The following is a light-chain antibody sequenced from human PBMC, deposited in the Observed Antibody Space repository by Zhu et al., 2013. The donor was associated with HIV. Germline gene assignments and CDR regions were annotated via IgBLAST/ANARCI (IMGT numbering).Light chain of an antibody. J-gene: IGKJ4*01. CDR3: QQYNKWPPGLT. Sequence: EIVLTQSPGTLSLSPGERAALSCRASQSVSSSYLAWYQQRLGQAPRLLIFAASRRATGIPDRFSGSGSGTEFTLTISSLQSEDFAVYYCQQYNKWPPGLTFGGGTTVEIK. V-gene: IGKV3-20*01. CDR2: AAS. CDR1: QSVSSSY.